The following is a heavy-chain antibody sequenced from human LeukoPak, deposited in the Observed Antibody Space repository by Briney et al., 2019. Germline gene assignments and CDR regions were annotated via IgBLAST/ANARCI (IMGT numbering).Heavy chain of an antibody. CDR2: IYPGDSDT. D-gene: IGHD5-24*01. J-gene: IGHJ4*02. Sequence: HGESLKISCKGSGYSFTSYWIGWVRQMPGKGLEWMGIIYPGDSDTRYSPSFQGQVTISADKSISTAYLQWSSLKASDTAMYYRARQDDRWPNYFDYWGQGTLVTVSS. V-gene: IGHV5-51*01. CDR3: ARQDDRWPNYFDY. CDR1: GYSFTSYW.